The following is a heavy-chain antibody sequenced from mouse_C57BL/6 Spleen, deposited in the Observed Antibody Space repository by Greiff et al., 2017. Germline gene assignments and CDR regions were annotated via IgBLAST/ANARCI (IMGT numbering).Heavy chain of an antibody. CDR2: IDPNSGGT. J-gene: IGHJ4*01. Sequence: VQLQQPGAELVKPGASVKLSCKASGYTFTSYWMHWVKQRPGRGLEWIGRIDPNSGGTKYNEKFKSKATLTVDKPSSTAYMQLSSLTSADSAVYYCARSSGYVVDYAMDYWGQGTSVTVSS. V-gene: IGHV1-72*01. CDR1: GYTFTSYW. CDR3: ARSSGYVVDYAMDY. D-gene: IGHD2-2*01.